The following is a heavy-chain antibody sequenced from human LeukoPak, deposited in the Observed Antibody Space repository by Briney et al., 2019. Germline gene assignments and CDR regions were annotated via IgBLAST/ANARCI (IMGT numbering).Heavy chain of an antibody. J-gene: IGHJ3*02. Sequence: PGRSLRLSCSASGFTFSSYSMNWVRQAPGKGLEWVSSISSSSSYIYYADSVKGRFTISRDNAKNSLYLQMNSLRAEDTAVYYCATPIVVVVAATRDDAFDIWGQGTMVTVSS. CDR1: GFTFSSYS. CDR3: ATPIVVVVAATRDDAFDI. CDR2: ISSSSSYI. D-gene: IGHD2-15*01. V-gene: IGHV3-21*01.